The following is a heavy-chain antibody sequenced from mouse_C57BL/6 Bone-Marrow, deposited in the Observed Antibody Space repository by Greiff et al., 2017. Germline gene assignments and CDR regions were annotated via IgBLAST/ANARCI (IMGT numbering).Heavy chain of an antibody. D-gene: IGHD2-2*01. V-gene: IGHV3-6*01. CDR2: ISYDGSN. J-gene: IGHJ3*01. CDR3: ATVYYGYDAGFAY. Sequence: EVQLVESGPGLVKPSQSLSLTCSVTGYSITSGYYWNWIRQFPGNKLEWMGYISYDGSNNYNPSLKNRISITRDPSKNQFFLKLNSVTTEDTATYYCATVYYGYDAGFAYWGQGTLVTVSA. CDR1: GYSITSGYY.